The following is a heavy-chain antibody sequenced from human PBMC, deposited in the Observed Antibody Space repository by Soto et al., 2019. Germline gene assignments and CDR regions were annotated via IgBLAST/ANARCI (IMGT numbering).Heavy chain of an antibody. J-gene: IGHJ3*02. V-gene: IGHV1-2*02. CDR2: INPATGAP. Sequence: QLHLVQSGAVVKKPGASVTVSCSASGYPVTAYYMHWVRQAPGRGLEWMGGINPATGAPKYTQTFQGRVTPTRATSTSTVFMELSGLTSEDTAVFYCARGGGVGVAGSAAFDMWGQGTLVTVSS. D-gene: IGHD3-3*01. CDR3: ARGGGVGVAGSAAFDM. CDR1: GYPVTAYY.